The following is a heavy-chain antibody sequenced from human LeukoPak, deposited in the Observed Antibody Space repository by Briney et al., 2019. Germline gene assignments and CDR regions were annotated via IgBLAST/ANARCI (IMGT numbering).Heavy chain of an antibody. J-gene: IGHJ6*02. Sequence: GGSLRLSCAASGFTFSSYAMSWVRQAPGKGLEWVSAISGSGGSTYYADSVKGRFTISRDNSKNTLYLQMNSLRAEDTAVYYCAKDLRHGWELLREVLGHYGMDVWGQGTTVTVSS. CDR2: ISGSGGST. D-gene: IGHD1-26*01. V-gene: IGHV3-23*01. CDR3: AKDLRHGWELLREVLGHYGMDV. CDR1: GFTFSSYA.